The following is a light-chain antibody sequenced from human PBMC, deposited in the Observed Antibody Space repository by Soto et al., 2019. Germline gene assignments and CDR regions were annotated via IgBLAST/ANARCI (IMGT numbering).Light chain of an antibody. Sequence: DVVMTQTPRSLSVAPGQPASISCKSSQSLLHITGETFLFWYLQKPGQSPQLLIYEVSTRVSGVPDIFSGSGSGTDFTLEISRVETDDVGIYYCMQSTQLPPTFGQGTRLGIE. CDR3: MQSTQLPPT. CDR2: EVS. CDR1: QSLLHITGETF. V-gene: IGKV2D-29*02. J-gene: IGKJ5*01.